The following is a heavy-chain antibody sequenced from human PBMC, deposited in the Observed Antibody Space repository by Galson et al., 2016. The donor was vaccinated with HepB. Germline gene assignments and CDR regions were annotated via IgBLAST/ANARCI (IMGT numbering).Heavy chain of an antibody. D-gene: IGHD3-10*01. CDR1: DGSVTSADYY. Sequence: TLSLTCSVTDGSVTSADYYWSWIRQPPGKGLEWIGYIYYSGSTYYNPSLKNRVIISVDTSKNQFSLILTSVTAADTAVYYCARRDYYGSGSRFDPWGQVTLVTVSS. V-gene: IGHV4-30-4*01. CDR2: IYYSGST. J-gene: IGHJ5*02. CDR3: ARRDYYGSGSRFDP.